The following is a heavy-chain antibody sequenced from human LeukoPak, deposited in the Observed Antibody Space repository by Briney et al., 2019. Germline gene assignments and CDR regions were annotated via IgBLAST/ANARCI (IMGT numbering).Heavy chain of an antibody. J-gene: IGHJ3*02. CDR2: IIPIFGTT. D-gene: IGHD4-17*01. CDR3: ARDRATTVTKSFAFDI. Sequence: SVKVSCKASGGTFSSYAISWVRQAPGQGLEWMGGIIPIFGTTNYAQKFQGRVTITTDESTGTAYMELISLRSEDTAIYYCARDRATTVTKSFAFDIWGQGTMVTVSS. V-gene: IGHV1-69*05. CDR1: GGTFSSYA.